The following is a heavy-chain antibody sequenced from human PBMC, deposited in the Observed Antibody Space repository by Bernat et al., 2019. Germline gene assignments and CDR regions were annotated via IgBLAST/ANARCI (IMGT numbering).Heavy chain of an antibody. CDR1: GGTFSSYA. D-gene: IGHD5-12*01. V-gene: IGHV1-69*04. J-gene: IGHJ4*02. Sequence: QVQLVQSGAEVKKPGSSVKVSCKASGGTFSSYAISWVRQAPGQGLEWMGRIIPILGIANYAQKFQGRVTITADKSTSTAYMELSSLRSEDTAVYYCARGQWLRPVTPFDYWGQGTLVTVSS. CDR2: IIPILGIA. CDR3: ARGQWLRPVTPFDY.